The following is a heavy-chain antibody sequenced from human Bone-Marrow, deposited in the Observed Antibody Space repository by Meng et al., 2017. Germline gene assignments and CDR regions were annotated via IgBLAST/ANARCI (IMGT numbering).Heavy chain of an antibody. CDR2: ISWDGGST. CDR1: GFTFDDYA. J-gene: IGHJ6*02. CDR3: ARDGYSSGWYGGYYYYYGMDV. Sequence: GESLKISCAASGFTFDDYAMHWVRQAPGKGLEWVSLISWDGGSTYYADSVKGRFTISRDNSKNSLYLQMNSLRAEDTAVYYCARDGYSSGWYGGYYYYYGMDVWGQGTLVTVSS. D-gene: IGHD6-19*01. V-gene: IGHV3-43D*04.